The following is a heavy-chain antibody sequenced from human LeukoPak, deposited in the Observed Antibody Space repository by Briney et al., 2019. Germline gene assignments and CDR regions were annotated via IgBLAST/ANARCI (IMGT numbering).Heavy chain of an antibody. D-gene: IGHD4-17*01. V-gene: IGHV5-51*01. CDR2: IYPGDSDT. CDR3: ARLSNGDYVDY. CDR1: GYSFTSHW. J-gene: IGHJ4*02. Sequence: AESLKISCKASGYSFTSHWIGWVRQMPAKSLEWMGIIYPGDSDTRYSPSFQGQVTISADKSISTAYLQWSSLKASDTAMYYCARLSNGDYVDYWGQGTLVTVSS.